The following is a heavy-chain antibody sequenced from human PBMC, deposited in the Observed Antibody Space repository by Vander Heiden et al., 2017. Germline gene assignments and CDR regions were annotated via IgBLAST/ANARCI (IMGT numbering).Heavy chain of an antibody. CDR1: GFSFRSYA. Sequence: EVQLLDSGGDLVQRGWSLSLSCASSGFSFRSYAMTRGRQVRGKGLEGGSVISGSGGGTNYADSVKGRFTISRDNSKNTLYLQMNSLGAEDTAVYYCAKDYDFWSGKTQGNYYYGMDVWGQGTTVTVSS. CDR3: AKDYDFWSGKTQGNYYYGMDV. D-gene: IGHD3-3*01. V-gene: IGHV3-23*01. J-gene: IGHJ6*02. CDR2: ISGSGGGT.